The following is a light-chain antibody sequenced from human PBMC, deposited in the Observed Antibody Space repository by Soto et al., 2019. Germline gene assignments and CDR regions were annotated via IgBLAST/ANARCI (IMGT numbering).Light chain of an antibody. CDR3: QQYSSLWT. J-gene: IGKJ1*01. Sequence: EFVLTQSPATLSLSPGERATLSCRASQIVSSSYLAWYQQKPGQAPRLLIYGASSRATGIPDRFSGSGSGTDFTLSISRLEPEDFAVYYCQQYSSLWTFGQGTKVDIK. CDR1: QIVSSSY. V-gene: IGKV3-20*01. CDR2: GAS.